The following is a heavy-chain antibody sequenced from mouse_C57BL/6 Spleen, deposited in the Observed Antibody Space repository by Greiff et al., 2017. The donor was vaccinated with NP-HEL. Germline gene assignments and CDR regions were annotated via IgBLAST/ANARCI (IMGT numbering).Heavy chain of an antibody. D-gene: IGHD4-1*01. CDR3: ARSGTEYFDV. CDR2: IHPNSGST. Sequence: QVQLKQPGAELVKPGASVKLSCKASGYTFTSYWMHWVKQRPGQGLEWIGMIHPNSGSTNYNEKFKSKATLTVDKSSSTAYMQLSSLTSEDSAVYYCARSGTEYFDVWGTGTTVTVSS. V-gene: IGHV1-64*01. CDR1: GYTFTSYW. J-gene: IGHJ1*03.